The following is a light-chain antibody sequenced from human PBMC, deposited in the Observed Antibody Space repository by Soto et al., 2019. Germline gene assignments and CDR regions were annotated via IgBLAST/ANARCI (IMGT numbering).Light chain of an antibody. CDR1: QSVSSSN. J-gene: IGKJ3*01. CDR3: QQYGSSPFT. Sequence: EIVLTQSPGTLSLSPGKRATLSCRASQSVSSSNLAWYQQKPGQAPRLLIYGASSRATGIPDRFSGSGSGPDFTLTISRLEPEDFAAYYCQQYGSSPFTFGPGTKVDIK. V-gene: IGKV3-20*01. CDR2: GAS.